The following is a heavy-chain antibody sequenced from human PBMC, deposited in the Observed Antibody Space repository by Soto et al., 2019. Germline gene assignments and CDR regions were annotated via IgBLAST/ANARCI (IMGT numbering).Heavy chain of an antibody. D-gene: IGHD2-15*01. Sequence: GGSLRLSCAASGLIFSSYAMSWVRQAPGKGLEWVSGISGSGGSTYYADSVKGRFTISRDNSKNTLYLQLNSLRAEDTAVYYCAREMAALNYFDYWGQGTLVTVSS. J-gene: IGHJ4*02. V-gene: IGHV3-23*01. CDR1: GLIFSSYA. CDR3: AREMAALNYFDY. CDR2: ISGSGGST.